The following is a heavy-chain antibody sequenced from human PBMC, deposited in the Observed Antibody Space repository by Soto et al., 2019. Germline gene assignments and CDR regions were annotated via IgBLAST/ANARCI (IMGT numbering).Heavy chain of an antibody. D-gene: IGHD1-26*01. CDR2: INPRSGDT. Sequence: QVQLVQSGAEVKKPGASVKVSCKASGYTFICYYIHWVRQAPGQVVEWMGRINPRSGDTPYAQKFQGSLTLTRDTSIRTAYMELSSLRSEETAVYYCGRDGVGATTLGWFDPWGQGALVTVSS. J-gene: IGHJ5*02. CDR1: GYTFICYY. V-gene: IGHV1-2*06. CDR3: GRDGVGATTLGWFDP.